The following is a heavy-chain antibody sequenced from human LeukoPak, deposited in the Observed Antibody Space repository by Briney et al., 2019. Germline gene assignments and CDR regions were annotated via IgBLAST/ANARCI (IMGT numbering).Heavy chain of an antibody. V-gene: IGHV3-11*05. J-gene: IGHJ4*02. CDR1: AFTFSDYY. CDR3: ARGCSPGTCSPFDY. Sequence: GGSLRLSCAASAFTFSDYYMSWIRQAPGKGLEWVSFISSSSSYTVSAGSVKGRFTISRDNAKNSLYLQMNSLRAEDTAVYYCARGCSPGTCSPFDYWGQGTLVTVSS. D-gene: IGHD2-15*01. CDR2: ISSSSSYT.